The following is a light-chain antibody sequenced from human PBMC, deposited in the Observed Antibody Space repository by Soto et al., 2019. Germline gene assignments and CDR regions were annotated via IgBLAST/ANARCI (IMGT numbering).Light chain of an antibody. Sequence: ELVMTQSPATLSVSPGERAILSCRASQSVSSNLAWYQHKPGQAPRLLMYGASTRDTGIPDRVSGSGSGTEFTLTISSLQSEDFAVYSCQQYNNWPWTFGQGTKVDI. V-gene: IGKV3-15*01. J-gene: IGKJ1*01. CDR2: GAS. CDR3: QQYNNWPWT. CDR1: QSVSSN.